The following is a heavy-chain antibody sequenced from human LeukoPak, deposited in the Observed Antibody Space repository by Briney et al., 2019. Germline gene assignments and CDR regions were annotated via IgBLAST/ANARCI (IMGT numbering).Heavy chain of an antibody. CDR1: GGSISSSNW. CDR2: IYLRGNT. CDR3: ARGTITTVTDS. J-gene: IGHJ4*02. Sequence: PSETLSLTCAISGGSISSSNWWTWVRQPPGKGLEWVGEIYLRGNTNYNPSLESRVTISVDESKTQLSLRLESVTAADTAVYYCARGTITTVTDSWGPGTLVTVSS. V-gene: IGHV4-4*02. D-gene: IGHD4-17*01.